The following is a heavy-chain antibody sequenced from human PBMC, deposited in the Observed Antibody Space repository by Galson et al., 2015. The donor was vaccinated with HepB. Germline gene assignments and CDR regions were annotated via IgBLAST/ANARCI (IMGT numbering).Heavy chain of an antibody. J-gene: IGHJ3*02. CDR3: AQSRTDYSDCSGWSDAFDI. CDR1: GFTFSGYW. V-gene: IGHV3-74*01. CDR2: IYTDGGAT. Sequence: SLRLSCAASGFTFSGYWMHWVRQAPGKGLVWVSRIYTDGGATGYADSVQGRFTISRDNAKNTLYLQMNSLRAEDTAVYYCAQSRTDYSDCSGWSDAFDIWGQGTMVTVSS. D-gene: IGHD3-22*01.